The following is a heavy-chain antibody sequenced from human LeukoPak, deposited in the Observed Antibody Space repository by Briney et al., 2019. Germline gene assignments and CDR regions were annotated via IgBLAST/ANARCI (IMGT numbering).Heavy chain of an antibody. D-gene: IGHD3-3*01. CDR3: ARGREGPPEGEWYSFDC. V-gene: IGHV4-34*01. CDR1: GGSISSYY. Sequence: SETLSLTCTVSGGSISSYYWSWIRQPPGKGLEWIGEIDHSGSTNYNPSLKSRVTISVDTSKNQFSLKLSSVTAADTAVYYCARGREGPPEGEWYSFDCWGQGTLVTVSS. CDR2: IDHSGST. J-gene: IGHJ4*02.